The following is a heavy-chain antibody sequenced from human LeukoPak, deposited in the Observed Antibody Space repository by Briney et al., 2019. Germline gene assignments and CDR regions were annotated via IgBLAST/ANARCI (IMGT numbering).Heavy chain of an antibody. D-gene: IGHD5-12*01. CDR2: ISGSGGST. CDR1: GFTFSSYG. V-gene: IGHV3-23*01. J-gene: IGHJ4*02. CDR3: AKVGYASQGFDY. Sequence: GRSLRLSCAASGFTFSSYGMHWVRQAPGKGLEWVSAISGSGGSTYYADSVKGRFTISRDNSKNTLYLQMNSLRAEDTAVYYCAKVGYASQGFDYWGQGTLVTVSS.